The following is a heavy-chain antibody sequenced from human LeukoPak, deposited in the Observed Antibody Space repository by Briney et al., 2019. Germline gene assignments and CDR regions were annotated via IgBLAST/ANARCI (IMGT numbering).Heavy chain of an antibody. CDR3: ARGDMYFQDNAYRSLDH. D-gene: IGHD3-16*01. J-gene: IGHJ4*02. CDR2: ISPKSDDT. CDR1: GYSFGDYY. V-gene: IGHV1-2*02. Sequence: ASVKVSCKSSGYSFGDYYIHWVRQVPGQELEWMGWISPKSDDTKYAQKFQDRLTVTRDTSISTTYMYLSRLRPDDTAVYYCARGDMYFQDNAYRSLDHWGQGTLVTVSS.